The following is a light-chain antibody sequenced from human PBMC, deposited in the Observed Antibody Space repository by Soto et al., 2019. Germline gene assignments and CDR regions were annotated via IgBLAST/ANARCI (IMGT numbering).Light chain of an antibody. CDR3: QNYNSAPLT. CDR2: ATS. V-gene: IGKV1-27*01. CDR1: QDISNS. Sequence: DIQMTQSPSSLSASVGDRVTITCRASQDISNSLAWYQQKPGKVPKVLIYATSILQSGVPARFSGSGSGTDCTLTISSLQPEDVATYYCQNYNSAPLTFGGATKVEI. J-gene: IGKJ4*01.